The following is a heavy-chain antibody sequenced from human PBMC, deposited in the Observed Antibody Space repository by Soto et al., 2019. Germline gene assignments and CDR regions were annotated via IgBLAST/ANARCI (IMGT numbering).Heavy chain of an antibody. CDR2: TYYRSKWYN. Sequence: SQTLSLTCAISGDSVSSNSAAWNWIRQSPSRGLEWLGRTYYRSKWYNDYAVSVESRITINPDTSKNQFSLQLNSVTPEDTAVYYCARGRADYDFWSGLVLEPSYYYYGMDVWGQGTTVTVSS. CDR3: ARGRADYDFWSGLVLEPSYYYYGMDV. V-gene: IGHV6-1*01. D-gene: IGHD3-3*01. J-gene: IGHJ6*02. CDR1: GDSVSSNSAA.